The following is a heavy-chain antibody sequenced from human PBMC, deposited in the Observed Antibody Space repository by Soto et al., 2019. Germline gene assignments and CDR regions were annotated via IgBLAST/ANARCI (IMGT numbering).Heavy chain of an antibody. V-gene: IGHV3-33*01. CDR2: IWYDGSEK. CDR3: ARDPASRFSADYYYMDV. CDR1: GFTFSGYG. J-gene: IGHJ6*03. D-gene: IGHD3-3*01. Sequence: QVQLVESGGGVVQPGRSLRLSCAASGFTFSGYGMYWVREAPGKGLEWVALIWYDGSEKYYADSVKGRFTISRDNSKNTLYLQMNDLRGEDTAVYYCARDPASRFSADYYYMDVWGKGTTVTVSS.